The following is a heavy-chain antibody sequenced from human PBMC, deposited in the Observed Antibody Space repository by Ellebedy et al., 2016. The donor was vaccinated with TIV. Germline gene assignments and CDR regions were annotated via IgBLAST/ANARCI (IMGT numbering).Heavy chain of an antibody. CDR2: IYPGDSDT. Sequence: GESLKISXKGSGYSFTSYWIGGVRQIREKGLEWMGIIYPGDSDTRYSPSFQGQVTISADKSISTAYLQWSSLKASDTAMYYCARHVGSSSSYYMDVWGKGTTVTVSS. D-gene: IGHD6-6*01. V-gene: IGHV5-51*01. J-gene: IGHJ6*03. CDR1: GYSFTSYW. CDR3: ARHVGSSSSYYMDV.